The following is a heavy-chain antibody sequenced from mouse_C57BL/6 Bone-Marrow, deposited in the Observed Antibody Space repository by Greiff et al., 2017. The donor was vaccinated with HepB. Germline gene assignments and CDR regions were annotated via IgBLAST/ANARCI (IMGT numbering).Heavy chain of an antibody. J-gene: IGHJ2*01. CDR3: TGDYEGKGPTDFDC. V-gene: IGHV1-15*01. CDR1: GYTFTDYE. CDR2: IDPETGGT. Sequence: QVQLQQSGAELVRPGASVTLSCKASGYTFTDYEMHWVKQTPVHGLEWIGAIDPETGGTAYNQKFKGKAILTADKSSSTAYMELRSLTSEDSAVYYCTGDYEGKGPTDFDCWGQGTTLSVSS. D-gene: IGHD2-4*01.